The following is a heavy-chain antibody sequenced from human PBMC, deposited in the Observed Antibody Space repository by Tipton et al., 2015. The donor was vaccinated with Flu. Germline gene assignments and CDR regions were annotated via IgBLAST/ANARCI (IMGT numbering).Heavy chain of an antibody. Sequence: TLSLTCTVSGGSISSGSYYWSWIRQPAGKGLEWIGRIYTSGSTNYNPSLKSRVTISVDTSKNHFSLKLSSVTAADTAVYYCARGETYYYGSGSYYNGGWFDPWGQGTLVTVSS. J-gene: IGHJ5*02. CDR3: ARGETYYYGSGSYYNGGWFDP. D-gene: IGHD3-10*01. V-gene: IGHV4-61*02. CDR2: IYTSGST. CDR1: GGSISSGSYY.